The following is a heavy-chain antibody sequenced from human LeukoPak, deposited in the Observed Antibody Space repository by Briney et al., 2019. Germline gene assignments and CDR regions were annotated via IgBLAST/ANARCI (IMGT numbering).Heavy chain of an antibody. D-gene: IGHD3-10*01. CDR1: GYSFTGYY. J-gene: IGHJ4*02. Sequence: ASVKVSCKASGYSFTGYYMHWVRQAPGQGLEWMGWINPNSGDTKYAQKLQGRVTMTTDTSTSTVYMELRSLRSDDTAIYYCARDRQGGSGSYRFDYWGQGTLVTVSS. V-gene: IGHV1-2*02. CDR2: INPNSGDT. CDR3: ARDRQGGSGSYRFDY.